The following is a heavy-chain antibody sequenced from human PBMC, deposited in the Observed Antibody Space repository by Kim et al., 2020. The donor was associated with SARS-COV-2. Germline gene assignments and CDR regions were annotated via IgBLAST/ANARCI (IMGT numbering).Heavy chain of an antibody. D-gene: IGHD3-10*01. CDR3: ARRSTGLGGFDY. J-gene: IGHJ4*02. Sequence: GGSLRLSCAASGFTFSTYSMSWVRQAPGEGLEWISSINSGGDDRYYADSVKGRFTISRENSRDTVFLQMNGLRADDTALYFCARRSTGLGGFDYWGQGTL. CDR1: GFTFSTYS. V-gene: IGHV3-23*01. CDR2: INSGGDDR.